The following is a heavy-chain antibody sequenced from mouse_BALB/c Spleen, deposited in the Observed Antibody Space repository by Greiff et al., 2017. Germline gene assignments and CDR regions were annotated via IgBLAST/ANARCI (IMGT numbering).Heavy chain of an antibody. CDR1: GFTFSSYT. D-gene: IGHD3-2*01. CDR2: ISSGGGNT. V-gene: IGHV5-9*03. Sequence: EVKLMESGGGLVKPGGSLKLSCAASGFTFSSYTMSWVRQTPEKRLEWVATISSGGGNTYYPDSVKGRFTISRDNAKNNLYLQMCSLRSEDTALYYCARGTTRATFMDYWGQGTSVTVSS. CDR3: ARGTTRATFMDY. J-gene: IGHJ4*01.